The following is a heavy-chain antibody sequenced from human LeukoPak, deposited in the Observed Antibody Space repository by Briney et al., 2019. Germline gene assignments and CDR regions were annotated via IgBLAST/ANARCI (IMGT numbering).Heavy chain of an antibody. V-gene: IGHV4-59*01. CDR3: ARSMYGGNSLFDY. Sequence: SETLSLTCTVSGGSISSYYWSWIRQPPGKGLDWIGYIYYSGSTNYNPSLKSRVTISVDTSKNQFSLKLSSVTAADTAVYYCARSMYGGNSLFDYWGQGTLVTVSS. CDR2: IYYSGST. CDR1: GGSISSYY. J-gene: IGHJ4*02. D-gene: IGHD4-23*01.